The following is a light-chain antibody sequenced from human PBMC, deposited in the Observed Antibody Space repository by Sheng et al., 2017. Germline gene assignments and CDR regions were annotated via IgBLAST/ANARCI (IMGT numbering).Light chain of an antibody. CDR2: KAS. Sequence: IQVTQSPSSLSASVGDRVTITCRASQNIGNWLAWYQQKPGKAPNLLIYKASSLESGVPSRFSGSGSGTEFTLTISSLQPDDFAIYFCQQYNTYFPTFGPGTKVDIK. V-gene: IGKV1-5*03. J-gene: IGKJ3*01. CDR3: QQYNTYFPT. CDR1: QNIGNW.